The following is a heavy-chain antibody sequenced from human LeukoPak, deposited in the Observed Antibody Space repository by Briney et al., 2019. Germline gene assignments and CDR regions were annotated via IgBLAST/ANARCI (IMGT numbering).Heavy chain of an antibody. D-gene: IGHD6-13*01. V-gene: IGHV1-69*06. CDR3: ARDSVWGQSSSWYHGLDY. CDR1: GGTFSSNA. Sequence: SVKLSCKASGGTFSSNAISWGRQAPGQGLEWMGGISPIFGTANSAQKFQGRVTVTADKSTSTAYMELSSLRSEDTAVYYCARDSVWGQSSSWYHGLDYRGQGTLGTVSS. J-gene: IGHJ4*02. CDR2: ISPIFGTA.